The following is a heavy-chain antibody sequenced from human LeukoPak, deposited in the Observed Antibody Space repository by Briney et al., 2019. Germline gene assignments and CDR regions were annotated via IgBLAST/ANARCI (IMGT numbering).Heavy chain of an antibody. CDR2: INPNSGGT. V-gene: IGHV1-2*06. CDR1: GYTFTGYF. CDR3: ARDLSSTSNRELDY. Sequence: ASVKVSCKASGYTFTGYFMHWVRQAPGQGLEWMGRINPNSGGTNYAQDFQGRVTMTRDTSINTAYMELSRLTSDDTAVYYCARDLSSTSNRELDYWGQGTLVTVSS. D-gene: IGHD1-26*01. J-gene: IGHJ4*02.